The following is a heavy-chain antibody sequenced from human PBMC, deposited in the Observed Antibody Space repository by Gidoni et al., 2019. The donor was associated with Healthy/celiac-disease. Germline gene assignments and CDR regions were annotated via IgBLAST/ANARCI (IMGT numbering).Heavy chain of an antibody. D-gene: IGHD3-3*01. Sequence: QLQLQESGPGPVKPSETLSLTCTVSGGSISSSSYYWGWIRQPPGKGLEWIGSIYYSGSTYYNPSLKSRVTISVDTSKNQFSLKLSSVTAADTAVYYCARTIFGVVQGENNWFDPWGQGTLVTVSS. CDR3: ARTIFGVVQGENNWFDP. V-gene: IGHV4-39*07. J-gene: IGHJ5*02. CDR2: IYYSGST. CDR1: GGSISSSSYY.